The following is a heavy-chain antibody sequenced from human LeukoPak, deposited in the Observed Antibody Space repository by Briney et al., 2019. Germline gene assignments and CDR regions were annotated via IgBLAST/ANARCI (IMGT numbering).Heavy chain of an antibody. D-gene: IGHD3-9*01. CDR1: GYTFSGYF. V-gene: IGHV1-2*02. CDR2: INPNSGAT. J-gene: IGHJ4*02. CDR3: ARVRRYYDILSKPFDY. Sequence: ASVKVSCKASGYTFSGYFMHWVRQAPGQGLEWMGWINPNSGATNYAQKFQGRVTMTRDTPITSVYMELSRLRSDDTAVYYCARVRRYYDILSKPFDYWGQGTLVTVSS.